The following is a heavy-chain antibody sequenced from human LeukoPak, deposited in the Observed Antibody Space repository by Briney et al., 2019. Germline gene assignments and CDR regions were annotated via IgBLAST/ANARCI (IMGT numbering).Heavy chain of an antibody. V-gene: IGHV4-38-2*02. D-gene: IGHD5-24*01. CDR3: ARSEMATNLFDY. Sequence: PSETLSLTCTVSGYSISSGYYWGWIRQPPGKGLEWIGSIYHSGSTYYNPSLKSRVTISVDTSKNQFSLKLSSVTAADTAVYYCARSEMATNLFDYWGQGTLVTVSS. CDR2: IYHSGST. J-gene: IGHJ4*02. CDR1: GYSISSGYY.